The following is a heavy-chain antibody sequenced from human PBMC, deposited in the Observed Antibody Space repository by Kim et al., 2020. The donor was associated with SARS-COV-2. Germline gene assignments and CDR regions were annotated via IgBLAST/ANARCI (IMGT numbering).Heavy chain of an antibody. V-gene: IGHV7-4-1*02. CDR2: INTDTGNP. CDR3: TRVIWGTYRYTDY. D-gene: IGHD3-16*02. Sequence: ASVKVSCKASGYTFTMNAISWVRQAPGQGLEWMGWINTDTGNPTYAQAFTRRFVFSVDTSVTTAYLQISILEPEDTALYYCTRVIWGTYRYTDYWGQGTLVTVSS. CDR1: GYTFTMNA. J-gene: IGHJ4*02.